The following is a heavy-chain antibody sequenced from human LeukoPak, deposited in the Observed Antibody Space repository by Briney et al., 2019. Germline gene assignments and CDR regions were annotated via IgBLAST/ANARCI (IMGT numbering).Heavy chain of an antibody. Sequence: SETLSLTCSVSGGSISTRDSYWAWIRQPPGKGLEWIGSIYYSGSTYYNPSLKSRVTISVDTSKNQFSLKLSSVTAADTAVYYCARCSSGYDSFTWGQGTMVTVSS. CDR3: ARCSSGYDSFT. D-gene: IGHD3-22*01. CDR1: GGSISTRDSY. J-gene: IGHJ3*01. CDR2: IYYSGST. V-gene: IGHV4-39*01.